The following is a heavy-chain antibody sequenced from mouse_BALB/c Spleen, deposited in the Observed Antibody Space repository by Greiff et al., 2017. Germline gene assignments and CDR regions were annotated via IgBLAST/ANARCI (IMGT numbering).Heavy chain of an antibody. Sequence: EVKLMESGGGLVKPGGSLKLSCAASGFTFSDYYMYWVRQTPEKRLEWVATISDGGSYTYYPDSVKGRFTISRDNAKNNLYLQMSSLKSEDTAMYYCARGYGNYGSYFDYWGQGTTLTVSS. CDR1: GFTFSDYY. V-gene: IGHV5-4*02. D-gene: IGHD1-1*01. CDR2: ISDGGSYT. CDR3: ARGYGNYGSYFDY. J-gene: IGHJ2*01.